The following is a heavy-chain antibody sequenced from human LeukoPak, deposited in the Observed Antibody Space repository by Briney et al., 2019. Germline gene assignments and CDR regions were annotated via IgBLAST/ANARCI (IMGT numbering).Heavy chain of an antibody. J-gene: IGHJ4*02. Sequence: GGSLRLSCAASGFTFSNNAMSWVRQAPGKGLEWVAVIWYDGSNKFYADSVKGRFTISRDNSKNTLYLQMNSLRAEDTAVYYCARDRAAADLDYWGQGTLVTVSS. V-gene: IGHV3-33*08. CDR3: ARDRAAADLDY. CDR2: IWYDGSNK. D-gene: IGHD6-13*01. CDR1: GFTFSNNA.